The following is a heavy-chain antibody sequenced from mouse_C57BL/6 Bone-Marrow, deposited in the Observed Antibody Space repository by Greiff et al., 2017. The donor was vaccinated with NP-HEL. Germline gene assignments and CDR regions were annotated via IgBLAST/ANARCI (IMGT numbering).Heavy chain of an antibody. J-gene: IGHJ3*01. CDR3: ARIAYYSNYFAY. V-gene: IGHV1-26*01. CDR2: INPNNGGT. D-gene: IGHD2-5*01. CDR1: GYTFTDYY. Sequence: EVQLQQSGPELVKPGASVKISCKASGYTFTDYYMNWVKQSHGKSLEWIGDINPNNGGTSYNQKFKGKATLTVDKSSSTAYMELRSLTSEDSAVYYCARIAYYSNYFAYWGQGTLVTVSA.